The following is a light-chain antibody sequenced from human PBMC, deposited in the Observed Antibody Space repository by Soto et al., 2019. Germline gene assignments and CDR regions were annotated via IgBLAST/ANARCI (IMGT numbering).Light chain of an antibody. CDR2: GAS. V-gene: IGKV3-15*01. CDR3: QQYDYWPPYT. Sequence: EIVMTQSPATLSVSPGERATLSCRASKSVSSNLAWYQQKPGQAPRLLIYGASTRATGIPARFSGSGSGTEFTLTIGSLQSEDFAVYYCQQYDYWPPYTFGQGTNLEIK. J-gene: IGKJ2*01. CDR1: KSVSSN.